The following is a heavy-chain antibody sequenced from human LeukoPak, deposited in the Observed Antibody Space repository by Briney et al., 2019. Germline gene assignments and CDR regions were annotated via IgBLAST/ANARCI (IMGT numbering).Heavy chain of an antibody. Sequence: GGSLRLSCAASGFTFTTYSMNWVGQAPGKGRGWTSFISGGSGTISYADSVQGRFTISRDNARNSLFLQLNRLRAEDTAVYFCARVTVGATADYFDSWGQGTLVTVSS. CDR2: ISGGSGTI. J-gene: IGHJ4*02. CDR3: ARVTVGATADYFDS. CDR1: GFTFTTYS. V-gene: IGHV3-48*01. D-gene: IGHD1-26*01.